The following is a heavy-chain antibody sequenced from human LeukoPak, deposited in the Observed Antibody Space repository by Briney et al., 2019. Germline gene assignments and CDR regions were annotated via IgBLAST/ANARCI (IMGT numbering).Heavy chain of an antibody. CDR3: ARLRNYYDSSGYYYVRYYYMDV. J-gene: IGHJ6*03. D-gene: IGHD3-22*01. CDR2: IYYSGST. Sequence: PSGTLSLTCTVSGGSISSYYWSWIRQPPGKGLEWIGYIYYSGSTNYNPSLKSRVTISVDTSKNHFSLKLSSVTAADTAVYYCARLRNYYDSSGYYYVRYYYMDVWGKGTTVTVSS. V-gene: IGHV4-59*01. CDR1: GGSISSYY.